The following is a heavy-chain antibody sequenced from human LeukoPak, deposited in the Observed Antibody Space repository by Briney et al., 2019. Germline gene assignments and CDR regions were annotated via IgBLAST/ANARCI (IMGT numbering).Heavy chain of an antibody. CDR1: GGSISSSSYY. CDR3: ARIDPHSGYYDY. J-gene: IGHJ4*02. Sequence: KPSETLSLTCTVSGGSISSSSYYWGWIRQPPGKGLEWIGSIYYSGSTYYNPSLKSRVTISVDTSKNQFSLKLSSVIAADTAVYYCARIDPHSGYYDYWGQGTLVTVSS. D-gene: IGHD3-22*01. CDR2: IYYSGST. V-gene: IGHV4-39*07.